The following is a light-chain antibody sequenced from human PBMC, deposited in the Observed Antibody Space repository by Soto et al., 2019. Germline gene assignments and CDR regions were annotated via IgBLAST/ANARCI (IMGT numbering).Light chain of an antibody. CDR1: QSVSSSY. J-gene: IGKJ1*01. V-gene: IGKV3-20*01. CDR2: GAS. CDR3: QQYGSSPQT. Sequence: EIVLTQSPGTLSLSPGERATLSCRASQSVSSSYLAWYQQKPGQAPRLLIYGASIRATGIPDRFSGSGSGTDFTLTISRLEPEDFAVYYCQQYGSSPQTFGQGTKVESK.